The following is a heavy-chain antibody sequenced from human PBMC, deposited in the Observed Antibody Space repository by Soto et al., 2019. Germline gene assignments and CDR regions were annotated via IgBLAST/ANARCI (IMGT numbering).Heavy chain of an antibody. D-gene: IGHD3-22*01. Sequence: ASVKVSCKASGYTFTGYYMHWVRQAPGQGLEWMGIINPSGGSTSYAQKFQGRVTMTRDTSTSTVYMELSSLRSEDTAVYYCARGYDSSGYYSRRYFDYWGQGTLVTVSS. CDR3: ARGYDSSGYYSRRYFDY. V-gene: IGHV1-46*01. J-gene: IGHJ4*02. CDR2: INPSGGST. CDR1: GYTFTGYY.